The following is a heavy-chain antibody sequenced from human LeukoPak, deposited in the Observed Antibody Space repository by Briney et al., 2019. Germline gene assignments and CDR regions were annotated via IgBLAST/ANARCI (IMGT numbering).Heavy chain of an antibody. Sequence: ASVKVSCKSSGGTFSSYAISWVRQAPGQGLEWMGRIIPILGIANYAQKFQGRVTITADKSTSTAYMELSSLRSEDTAVYYCARVDCSSTSCYSSWFDPWGQGTLVTVSS. CDR3: ARVDCSSTSCYSSWFDP. CDR1: GGTFSSYA. V-gene: IGHV1-69*04. D-gene: IGHD2-2*02. J-gene: IGHJ5*02. CDR2: IIPILGIA.